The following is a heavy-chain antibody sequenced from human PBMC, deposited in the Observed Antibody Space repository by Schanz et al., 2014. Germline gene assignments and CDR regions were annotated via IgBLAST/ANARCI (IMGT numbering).Heavy chain of an antibody. CDR1: GFTFSSYA. CDR3: ARAHGNNWYGKGLDY. J-gene: IGHJ4*02. D-gene: IGHD1-1*01. CDR2: ISYDGRNK. V-gene: IGHV3-30-3*01. Sequence: VQLLESGGGLVQPGGSLRLSCAASGFTFSSYAMHWVRQAPGKGLEWVAVISYDGRNKYYADSVKGRFTISRDNSKNTLYLQMNSLRADDTAVYFCARAHGNNWYGKGLDYWGQGTQVTVSS.